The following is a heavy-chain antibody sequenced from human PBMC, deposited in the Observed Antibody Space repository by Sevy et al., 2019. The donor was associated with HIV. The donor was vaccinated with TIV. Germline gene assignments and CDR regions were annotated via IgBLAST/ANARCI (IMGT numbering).Heavy chain of an antibody. Sequence: GPVKVSCKASGYTFTSYGISWVRQAPGQGLEWMGWISAYNGNTNYVQKLQGRVTMTTDTSTSTAYMELRSLRSDDTAVYYCARVQQLYPYYYYYYGMDVWGQGTTVTVSS. D-gene: IGHD6-13*01. CDR2: ISAYNGNT. V-gene: IGHV1-18*01. CDR1: GYTFTSYG. CDR3: ARVQQLYPYYYYYYGMDV. J-gene: IGHJ6*02.